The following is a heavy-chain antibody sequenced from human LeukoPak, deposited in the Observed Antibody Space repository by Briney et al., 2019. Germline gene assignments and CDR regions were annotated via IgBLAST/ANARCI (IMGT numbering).Heavy chain of an antibody. CDR1: GYTFTSYG. J-gene: IGHJ3*02. V-gene: IGHV1-18*01. D-gene: IGHD3-22*01. CDR3: ARDYYDSSGYYYGDPFDI. Sequence: ASVKVSCKASGYTFTSYGISWVRQAPGRGLEWMGWISAYNGNTNYAQKLQGRVTMTTDTSTSTAYMELRSLRSDDTAVYYCARDYYDSSGYYYGDPFDIRGQGTMVTVSS. CDR2: ISAYNGNT.